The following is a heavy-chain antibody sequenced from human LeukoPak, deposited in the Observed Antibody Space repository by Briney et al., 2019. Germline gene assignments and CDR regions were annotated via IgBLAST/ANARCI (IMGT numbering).Heavy chain of an antibody. D-gene: IGHD1-7*01. J-gene: IGHJ6*02. V-gene: IGHV4-59*01. CDR3: ARDRNYRRYYYGMDV. CDR1: GGSISSYY. Sequence: SETLSLTCTVSGGSISSYYWSWIRQPPGKGLEWIGYIYYSGSTNYNSSLKSRVTISVDTSKNQFSLKLSSVTAADTAVYYCARDRNYRRYYYGMDVWGQGTTVTVSS. CDR2: IYYSGST.